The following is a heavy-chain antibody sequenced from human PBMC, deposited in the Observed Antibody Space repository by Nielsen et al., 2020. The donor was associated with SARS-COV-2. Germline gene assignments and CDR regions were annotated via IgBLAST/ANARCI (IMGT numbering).Heavy chain of an antibody. J-gene: IGHJ4*02. V-gene: IGHV3-9*01. CDR2: ISWNSGSI. D-gene: IGHD4-17*01. CDR1: GFTFDDYA. Sequence: SLKISCAASGFTFDDYAMHWVRQAPGKGLEWVSGISWNSGSIGYADSVKGRFTISRDNAKNSLYLQMNSLRAEDTALYYCAKLADYGIDYWGQGTLVTVSS. CDR3: AKLADYGIDY.